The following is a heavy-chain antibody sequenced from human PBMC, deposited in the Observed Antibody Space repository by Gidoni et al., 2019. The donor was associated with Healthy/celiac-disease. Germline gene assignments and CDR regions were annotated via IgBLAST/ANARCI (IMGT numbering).Heavy chain of an antibody. V-gene: IGHV4-30-2*01. CDR3: ARTSSAAIPFLWYFDL. D-gene: IGHD2-2*02. CDR1: GCSISSCGYS. J-gene: IGHJ2*01. Sequence: QLQLQESGSGLVKPSQTLSLTLAFSGCSISSCGYSWSWIRQPPGKGLEWIGYIYHSGSTYYNPSLKSRVTISVDRSKNQFSLKLSSVTAADTAVYYCARTSSAAIPFLWYFDLWGRGTLVTVSS. CDR2: IYHSGST.